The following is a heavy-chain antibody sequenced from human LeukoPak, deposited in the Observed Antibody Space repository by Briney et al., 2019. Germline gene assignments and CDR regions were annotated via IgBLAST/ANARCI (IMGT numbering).Heavy chain of an antibody. V-gene: IGHV4-59*01. J-gene: IGHJ4*02. CDR3: ARGNTAMVESLDY. CDR2: IYYSGST. CDR1: GGSISSYY. D-gene: IGHD5-18*01. Sequence: PSETLSLTCAVYGGSISSYYWNWIRQPPGKGLEWIGYIYYSGSTNYNPSLKSRVTISVDTSKNQFSLKLSSVTAADTAVYYCARGNTAMVESLDYWGQGTLVTVSS.